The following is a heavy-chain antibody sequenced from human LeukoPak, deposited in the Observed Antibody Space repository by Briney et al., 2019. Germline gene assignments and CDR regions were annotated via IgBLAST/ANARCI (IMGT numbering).Heavy chain of an antibody. CDR1: GFTFSSYW. Sequence: GSLRLSCAASGFTFSSYWMHWVRQAPGKGLVWVSRINSDGSSTSYADSVKGRFTISRDNAKNTLYLQMNSLRAEDTAVYYCARVGVGALYYFDYSGQGTLVTVSS. CDR2: INSDGSST. J-gene: IGHJ4*02. CDR3: ARVGVGALYYFDY. D-gene: IGHD1-26*01. V-gene: IGHV3-74*01.